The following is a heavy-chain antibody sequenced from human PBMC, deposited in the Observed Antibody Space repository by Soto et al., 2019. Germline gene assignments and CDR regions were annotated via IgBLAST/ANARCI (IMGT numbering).Heavy chain of an antibody. V-gene: IGHV3-23*01. CDR2: ISGSGGST. D-gene: IGHD3-3*01. CDR1: GFTFSNYA. J-gene: IGHJ4*02. Sequence: PGGSLRLSCAASGFTFSNYAMSWVRQAPGKGLEWVSAISGSGGSTYYADSVKGRFTISRDNSKNTLYLQMNSLRAEDTAVYYCARPSGHDFWSGYYTGMDYWGQGTLVTVSS. CDR3: ARPSGHDFWSGYYTGMDY.